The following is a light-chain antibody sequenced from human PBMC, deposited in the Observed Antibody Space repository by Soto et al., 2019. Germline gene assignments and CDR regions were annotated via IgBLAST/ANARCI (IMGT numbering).Light chain of an antibody. CDR2: EVT. J-gene: IGLJ2*01. Sequence: QSALTQPPSASGSPGQSATISCTGTSSDVGAYNSVSWYQQHPGKAPKLMIYEVTKRPSGVPDRFSGSKSGNTASLTVSAIQAEDEADYYCSSYAGSDNLVFGGGTKLTVL. CDR1: SSDVGAYNS. V-gene: IGLV2-8*01. CDR3: SSYAGSDNLV.